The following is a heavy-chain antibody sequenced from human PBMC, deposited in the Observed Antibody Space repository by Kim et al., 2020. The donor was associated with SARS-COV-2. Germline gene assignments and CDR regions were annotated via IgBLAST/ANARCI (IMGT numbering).Heavy chain of an antibody. CDR1: GFTFSSYA. J-gene: IGHJ3*02. CDR2: ISYDGSNK. V-gene: IGHV3-30*04. Sequence: GGSLRLSCAASGFTFSSYAMHWVRQAPGKGLEWVAVISYDGSNKYYADSVKGRFTISRDNSKNTLYLQMNSLRAEDTAVYYCARELGQAPNPTYDAFDI. CDR3: ARELGQAPNPTYDAFDI.